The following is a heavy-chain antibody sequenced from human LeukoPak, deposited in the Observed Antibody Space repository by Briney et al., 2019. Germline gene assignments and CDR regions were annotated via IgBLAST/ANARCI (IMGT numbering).Heavy chain of an antibody. CDR1: GFTFSSYG. Sequence: GGSLRLSCAASGFTFSSYGMSWVRQAPGKGLEWVSGISGSGGSTYYADSVKGRFTISRDNSKNTLYLQMNSLRAEDTAVYYCARDTEYYYGSGTLDYWGQGTLVTVSS. J-gene: IGHJ4*02. V-gene: IGHV3-23*01. CDR3: ARDTEYYYGSGTLDY. D-gene: IGHD3-10*01. CDR2: ISGSGGST.